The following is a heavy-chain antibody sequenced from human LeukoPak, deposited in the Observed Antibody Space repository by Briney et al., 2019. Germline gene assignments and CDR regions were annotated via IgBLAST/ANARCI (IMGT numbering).Heavy chain of an antibody. CDR1: GGSFSGYY. D-gene: IGHD3-22*01. Sequence: SETLSLTCVVSGGSFSGYYWTWIRQPPGKGPEWIGEINDSGSANYNPSLKSRVTISVATSKNQFSLKLSSVTAADTAVYYCARGQYYYDSSGYQPLDYWGQGTLVTVSS. J-gene: IGHJ4*02. V-gene: IGHV4-34*01. CDR2: INDSGSA. CDR3: ARGQYYYDSSGYQPLDY.